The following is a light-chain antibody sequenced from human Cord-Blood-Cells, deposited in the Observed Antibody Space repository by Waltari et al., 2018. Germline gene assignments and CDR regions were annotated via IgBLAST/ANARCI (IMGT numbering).Light chain of an antibody. CDR3: SSYTSSSTLVV. CDR2: DVS. CDR1: SSDVGGYNY. J-gene: IGLJ2*01. V-gene: IGLV2-14*01. Sequence: QSALTQPASVSGSPGQSLTISCTGTSSDVGGYNYVSWYQQNPGKAPKLMIYDVSNRPSGVSNRFSGSKSGNTASLTISGLQAEDEADYYCSSYTSSSTLVVFGGGTKLTVL.